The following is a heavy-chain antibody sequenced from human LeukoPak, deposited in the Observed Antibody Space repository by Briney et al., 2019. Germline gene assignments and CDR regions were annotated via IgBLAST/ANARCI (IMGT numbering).Heavy chain of an antibody. Sequence: AESLKISCKGSGSSFTSYWIGGVRQMPGKGLEWRGIIYPGDSDTRYSPSFQGQVTISADKSISTAYLQWSSLKASDTAMYYCARDYYDSSGYYSPFDYWGEGTLVTVSS. V-gene: IGHV5-51*01. CDR3: ARDYYDSSGYYSPFDY. CDR1: GSSFTSYW. CDR2: IYPGDSDT. J-gene: IGHJ4*02. D-gene: IGHD3-22*01.